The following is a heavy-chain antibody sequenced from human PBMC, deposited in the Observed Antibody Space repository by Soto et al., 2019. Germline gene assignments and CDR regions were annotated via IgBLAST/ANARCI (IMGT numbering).Heavy chain of an antibody. CDR2: IIPIFGTA. CDR3: ARTTLRDYYYGMDV. J-gene: IGHJ6*02. D-gene: IGHD1-1*01. V-gene: IGHV1-69*13. Sequence: WASVKVSCKASGYTFTSYYMHWVRQAPGQGLEWMGGIIPIFGTANYAQKFQGRVTITADESTSTAYMELSSLRSEDTAVYYCARTTLRDYYYGMDVWGQGTTVTVSS. CDR1: GYTFTSYY.